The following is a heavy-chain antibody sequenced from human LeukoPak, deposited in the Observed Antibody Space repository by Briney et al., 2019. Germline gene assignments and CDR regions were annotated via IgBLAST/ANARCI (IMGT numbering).Heavy chain of an antibody. Sequence: ASVKVSCKASGYTFTSYDINWVRQATGQGLEWMGWMNPNSGNTGYAQKFQGRVTITRNSSISTAYMELSSLRSEDTAVYYCARMTRFTIFGDETDYWGQGTLVTVSS. D-gene: IGHD3-3*01. CDR1: GYTFTSYD. CDR2: MNPNSGNT. CDR3: ARMTRFTIFGDETDY. J-gene: IGHJ4*02. V-gene: IGHV1-8*03.